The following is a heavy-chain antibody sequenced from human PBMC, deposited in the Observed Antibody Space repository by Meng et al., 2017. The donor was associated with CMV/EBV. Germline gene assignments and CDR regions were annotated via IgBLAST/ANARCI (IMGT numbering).Heavy chain of an antibody. CDR2: IKQDGSEK. J-gene: IGHJ5*02. CDR3: ARGGSNYDLVWFDP. CDR1: GFTFNSYA. Sequence: GGSLRLSCAASGFTFNSYAMSWVRQAPGKGLEWVANIKQDGSEKYYVDSVKGRFTISRDNAKNSLYLQMNSLRAEDTAVYYCARGGSNYDLVWFDPWGQGTLVTVSS. D-gene: IGHD4-11*01. V-gene: IGHV3-7*04.